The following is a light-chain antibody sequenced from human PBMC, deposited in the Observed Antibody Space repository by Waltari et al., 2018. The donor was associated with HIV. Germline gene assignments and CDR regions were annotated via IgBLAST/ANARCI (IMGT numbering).Light chain of an antibody. CDR1: SSDIGYFNY. CDR2: EVP. V-gene: IGLV2-11*01. Sequence: QSALTQPRSVSGSPGQSVTIPCTGTSSDIGYFNYVSWYQQYPGKAPKVIIYEVPQRPSGVPVRFTASKSGITASLTISGLQDEDEADYYCCSYAGTYTYVFGTGTTVTVL. J-gene: IGLJ1*01. CDR3: CSYAGTYTYV.